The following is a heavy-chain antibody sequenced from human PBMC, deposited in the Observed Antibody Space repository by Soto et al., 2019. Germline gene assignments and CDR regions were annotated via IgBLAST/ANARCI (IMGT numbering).Heavy chain of an antibody. D-gene: IGHD2-15*01. CDR3: AKHSDCYGNTCYSGELDP. CDR2: IYYSGST. J-gene: IGHJ5*02. Sequence: SETLSLTCTVSGGSITSSSYYWGWIRQPPGKGLEWIGSIYYSGSTYYNPSLKSRVTISVDTSKNQFSLKLSSVTAADTAVYYCAKHSDCYGNTCYSGELDPWGQGTLVTVSS. V-gene: IGHV4-39*01. CDR1: GGSITSSSYY.